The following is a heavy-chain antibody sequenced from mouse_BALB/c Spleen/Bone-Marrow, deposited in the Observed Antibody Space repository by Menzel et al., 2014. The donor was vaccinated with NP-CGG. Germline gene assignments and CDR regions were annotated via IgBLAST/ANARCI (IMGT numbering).Heavy chain of an antibody. J-gene: IGHJ2*01. D-gene: IGHD2-3*01. Sequence: EVPLQQSGPALVKPGASVKMSCKASGYIFTAYVMHWVKQKPGQGLEWIGFFNPYNDDSNYNEKFKGKATLTSDKSSSTAYMELSSLTSEDSAVYYCAREGWLLRFDYWGQGTTLTVSA. CDR2: FNPYNDDS. V-gene: IGHV1-14*01. CDR1: GYIFTAYV. CDR3: AREGWLLRFDY.